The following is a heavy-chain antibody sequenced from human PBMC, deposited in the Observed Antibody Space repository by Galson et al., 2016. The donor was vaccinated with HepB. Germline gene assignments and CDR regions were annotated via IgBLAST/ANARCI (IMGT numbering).Heavy chain of an antibody. CDR1: GFTFDDYT. J-gene: IGHJ6*02. V-gene: IGHV3-43*01. Sequence: SLRLSCAVSGFTFDDYTMHWVRQAPGKGLEWISLICWDGRSPSYTDSVEGRFTISRDNRRNTLYLRMNSLTIDDTAVYYCGKDWGSLWESSGKGMDVWGQGTTVIVSS. D-gene: IGHD3-10*01. CDR2: ICWDGRSP. CDR3: GKDWGSLWESSGKGMDV.